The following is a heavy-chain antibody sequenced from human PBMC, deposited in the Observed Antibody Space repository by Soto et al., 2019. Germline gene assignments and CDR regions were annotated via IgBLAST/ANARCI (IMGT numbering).Heavy chain of an antibody. V-gene: IGHV1-46*01. CDR2: INPSGGST. D-gene: IGHD5-12*01. Sequence: QVQLVQSGAEVKKPGASVKVSCKASGYTFTSYYMHWVRQAPGQGLEWMGIINPSGGSTSYAQKSQGRVTMTRDTSTSTVYMELSSLRSDDTAVHYCARLRQHGGSYGMDVWGQGTTVTVSS. J-gene: IGHJ6*02. CDR3: ARLRQHGGSYGMDV. CDR1: GYTFTSYY.